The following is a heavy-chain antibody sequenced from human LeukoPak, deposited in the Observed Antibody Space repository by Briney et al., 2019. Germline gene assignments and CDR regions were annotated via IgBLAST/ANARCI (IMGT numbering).Heavy chain of an antibody. Sequence: GGSLRLSCAASGFTFSNAWMSWVRQAPGKGLEWVANIEQDGSEKYYVDSVKGRFTISRDNAKNSLYRQMNSLRAEETAVYYCARALDCGGDCYRGYFQHWGQGTLVTVSS. V-gene: IGHV3-7*01. CDR1: GFTFSNAW. D-gene: IGHD2-21*02. CDR3: ARALDCGGDCYRGYFQH. CDR2: IEQDGSEK. J-gene: IGHJ1*01.